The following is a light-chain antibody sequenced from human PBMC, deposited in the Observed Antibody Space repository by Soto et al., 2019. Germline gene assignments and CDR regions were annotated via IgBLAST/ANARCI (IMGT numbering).Light chain of an antibody. Sequence: QSALTQPASVSGSPRQSITISCTGTSSDVGDGDFVSWYQQRPGNAPKLMIYKVSNRPSGVSNRFSGSKSGNTASLTISGLQAEDEADYYCCSYTRSYTWVFRGGTKVTVL. CDR1: SSDVGDGDF. CDR2: KVS. CDR3: CSYTRSYTWV. J-gene: IGLJ3*02. V-gene: IGLV2-14*01.